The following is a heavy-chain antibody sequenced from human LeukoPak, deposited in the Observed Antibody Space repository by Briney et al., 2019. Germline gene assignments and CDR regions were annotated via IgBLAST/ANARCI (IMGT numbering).Heavy chain of an antibody. CDR3: ARGPPTVPNFDY. CDR1: GGTFSSYA. Sequence: SVKVSCKASGGTFSSYAISWVRQAPGQGLEWMGGIIPIFGTANYAQKFQGRVTITADKSTSTAYMELSSLRSEDAAVYYCARGPPTVPNFDYWGQGTLVTVSS. J-gene: IGHJ4*02. CDR2: IIPIFGTA. D-gene: IGHD4-17*01. V-gene: IGHV1-69*06.